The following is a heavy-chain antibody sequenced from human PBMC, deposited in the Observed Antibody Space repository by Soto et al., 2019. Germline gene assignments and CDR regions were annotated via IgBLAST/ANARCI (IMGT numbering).Heavy chain of an antibody. J-gene: IGHJ4*02. CDR2: IYNGGTT. CDR3: ARVPSGDKVDS. V-gene: IGHV4-30-4*01. Sequence: QVQLQESGPGLVKPSQTLSLTCTVSGGSISNVNYCWSWIRQSPDKVLEWIGHIYNGGTTYNNTSLTSRVSISIDASNNQFSLKLSSVTAANTAVYYCARVPSGDKVDSWGQGTLVTVAS. D-gene: IGHD7-27*01. CDR1: GGSISNVNYC.